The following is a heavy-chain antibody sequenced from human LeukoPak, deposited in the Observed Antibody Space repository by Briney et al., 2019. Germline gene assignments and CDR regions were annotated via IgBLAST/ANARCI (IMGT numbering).Heavy chain of an antibody. J-gene: IGHJ6*03. CDR2: IYHSGST. V-gene: IGHV4-38-2*02. Sequence: SETLSLTCTVSGYSISSGYYWGWIRQPPGKGLEWIGSIYHSGSTYYNPSLKSRVTISVDTSKNQFSLKLSSVTAADTAVYYCARRGDAAGKNYYYYYMDVWGKGTTVTVSS. CDR1: GYSISSGYY. CDR3: ARRGDAAGKNYYYYYMDV. D-gene: IGHD6-13*01.